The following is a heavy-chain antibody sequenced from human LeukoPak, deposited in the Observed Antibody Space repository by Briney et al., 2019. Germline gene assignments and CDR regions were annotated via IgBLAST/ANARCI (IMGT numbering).Heavy chain of an antibody. Sequence: PGGSLRPSCAASGFTFSSYEMNWVRQAPGKGLEWASYISRSGSTIYYADSVKGRFTISRDNAKNSLYLQMNSLRAEDTAVYYCARESHSGYDYIPLAFDYWGQGTLVTVSS. J-gene: IGHJ4*02. V-gene: IGHV3-48*03. D-gene: IGHD5-12*01. CDR1: GFTFSSYE. CDR3: ARESHSGYDYIPLAFDY. CDR2: ISRSGSTI.